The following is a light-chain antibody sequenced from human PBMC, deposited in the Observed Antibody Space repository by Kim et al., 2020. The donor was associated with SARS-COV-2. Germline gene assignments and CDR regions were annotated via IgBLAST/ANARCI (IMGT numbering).Light chain of an antibody. CDR2: GAS. CDR1: PRVSSSY. J-gene: IGKJ3*01. CDR3: QQYGSSHT. Sequence: LSRGHGAARTCRASPRVSSSYLAWYQQNPGQAPRLLISGASSRATGIPDRCSGSGSGTDFTLTISRLESEDFALYYCQQYGSSHTFGPGTKVDIK. V-gene: IGKV3-20*01.